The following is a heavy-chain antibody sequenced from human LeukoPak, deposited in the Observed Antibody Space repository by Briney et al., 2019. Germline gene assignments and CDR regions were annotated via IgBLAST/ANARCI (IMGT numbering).Heavy chain of an antibody. CDR3: ARVVDYGWFDP. D-gene: IGHD3-16*01. V-gene: IGHV3-7*01. CDR2: IKEDGTTI. Sequence: GGSLRLSCTAPGFTFSTYWMAGVGQAQGKGREWVANIKEDGTTIYYVDSVKGRFTISRDNAKNSLYLQMNSVRDEDTAVYYCARVVDYGWFDPWGQGTLVAVSS. CDR1: GFTFSTYW. J-gene: IGHJ5*02.